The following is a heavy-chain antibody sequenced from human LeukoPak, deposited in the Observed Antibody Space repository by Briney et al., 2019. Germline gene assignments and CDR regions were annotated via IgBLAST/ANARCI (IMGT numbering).Heavy chain of an antibody. V-gene: IGHV3-7*01. CDR1: GFTFSSYW. Sequence: GGSLRLSCAASGFTFSSYWMSWVRQAPGKGLEWVANIKQDGSEKYYVDSVKGRFTISRDNAKNSLYLQMNSLRAEDTAIYYCASDNLNYGGTFDIWGQGTMVTVSS. CDR3: ASDNLNYGGTFDI. J-gene: IGHJ3*02. CDR2: IKQDGSEK. D-gene: IGHD1-7*01.